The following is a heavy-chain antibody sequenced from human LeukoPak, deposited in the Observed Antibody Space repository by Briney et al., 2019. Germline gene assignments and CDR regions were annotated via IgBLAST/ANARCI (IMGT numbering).Heavy chain of an antibody. CDR1: GFTFSSYW. Sequence: GGSLRLSCAASGFTFSSYWMHWVRQAPGKGLVWVSRINSDGSSTSYADSVKGRFTISRDNSKNTLYLQMNSLRAEDTAVYYCAKVPRVYYDSSGYYSRYYFDYWGQGTLVTVSS. D-gene: IGHD3-22*01. CDR2: INSDGSST. CDR3: AKVPRVYYDSSGYYSRYYFDY. J-gene: IGHJ4*02. V-gene: IGHV3-74*01.